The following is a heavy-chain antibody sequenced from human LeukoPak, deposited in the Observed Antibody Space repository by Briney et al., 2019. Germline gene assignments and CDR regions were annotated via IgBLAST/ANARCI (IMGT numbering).Heavy chain of an antibody. CDR3: AREEMVRGVIISP. Sequence: KSSETLSLTCAVYGGSFSGYYWSWIRQPPGKGLEWIGEINHSGSTNYSPSLKSRVTISVDTSKNQFSLKLSSVTAADTAVYYCAREEMVRGVIISPWGQGTLVTVSS. J-gene: IGHJ5*02. CDR2: INHSGST. CDR1: GGSFSGYY. V-gene: IGHV4-34*01. D-gene: IGHD3-10*01.